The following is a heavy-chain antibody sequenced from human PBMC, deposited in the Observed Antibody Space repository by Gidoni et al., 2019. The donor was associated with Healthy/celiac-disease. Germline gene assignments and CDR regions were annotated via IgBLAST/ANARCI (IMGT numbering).Heavy chain of an antibody. J-gene: IGHJ2*01. CDR2: ISGSGGST. CDR3: AKEARGPQKLWFGEGEFDL. CDR1: GFTFSRYA. V-gene: IGHV3-23*01. Sequence: EVQLLESGGGLVQPGGSLSLSCAASGFTFSRYAMSWVRQAPGKGLEWVSAISGSGGSTYYADSVKGRFTISRDNSKNTLYLQMNSLRAEDTAVYYCAKEARGPQKLWFGEGEFDLWGRGTLVTVSS. D-gene: IGHD3-10*01.